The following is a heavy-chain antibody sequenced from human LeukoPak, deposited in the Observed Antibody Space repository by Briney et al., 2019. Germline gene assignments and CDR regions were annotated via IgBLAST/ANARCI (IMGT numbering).Heavy chain of an antibody. V-gene: IGHV1-18*04. CDR2: ISAYNGNT. D-gene: IGHD2-2*01. Sequence: ASVKVSCKASGYTFTSYGISWVRQAPGQGLEWMGWISAYNGNTNYAQKLQGRVTMTTDTSTSTAYMELRSLRSDDTAVYYCARVPIVVVLAAKSWFDPWGQGTLVTVSS. CDR3: ARVPIVVVLAAKSWFDP. J-gene: IGHJ5*02. CDR1: GYTFTSYG.